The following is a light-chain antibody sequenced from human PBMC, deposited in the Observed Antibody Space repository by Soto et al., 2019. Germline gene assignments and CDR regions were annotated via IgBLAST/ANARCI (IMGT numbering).Light chain of an antibody. CDR3: QQYTNFPLT. CDR2: EAS. J-gene: IGKJ4*01. V-gene: IGKV1-5*01. CDR1: QSISSW. Sequence: DIQMTQSPSTLSASVGDRVTITCRASQSISSWLAWYQQKPGKAPKLLIHEASRLESEVPSRFSGSESGTEFTLTISGLHTEDFATYYCQQYTNFPLTFGGGTRGEIK.